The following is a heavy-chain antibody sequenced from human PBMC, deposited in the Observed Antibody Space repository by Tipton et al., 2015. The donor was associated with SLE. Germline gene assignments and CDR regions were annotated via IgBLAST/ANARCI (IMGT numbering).Heavy chain of an antibody. V-gene: IGHV4-61*09. CDR1: GGSLSSGSYY. CDR3: ARGAAVAGDAFDI. CDR2: IYTSGST. Sequence: TLSLTCTVSGGSLSSGSYYWTWIRQPAGKGLEWIGYIYTSGSTNYNPSLKSRVTISVDTSKNQFSLKLSSVTAADTAVYYCARGAAVAGDAFDIWGQGTMFTVSS. D-gene: IGHD6-19*01. J-gene: IGHJ3*02.